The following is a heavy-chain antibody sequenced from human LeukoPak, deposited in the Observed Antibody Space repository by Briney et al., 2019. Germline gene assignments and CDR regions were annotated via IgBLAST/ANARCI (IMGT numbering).Heavy chain of an antibody. Sequence: SETLSLTCTVSGFSISSYYWSWLRQPPGKGLEWIGYIYYSGSTNYNPSLKSRVTISVDTSKNQFSLKLSSVTAADTAVYYCARSPYGQPLDYWGQGTLVTVSS. J-gene: IGHJ4*02. CDR1: GFSISSYY. D-gene: IGHD3-10*01. CDR3: ARSPYGQPLDY. CDR2: IYYSGST. V-gene: IGHV4-59*01.